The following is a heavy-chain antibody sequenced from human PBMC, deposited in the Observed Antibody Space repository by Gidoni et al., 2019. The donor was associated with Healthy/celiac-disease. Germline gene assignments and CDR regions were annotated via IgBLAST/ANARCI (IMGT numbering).Heavy chain of an antibody. CDR3: AKELCVFGRYYDSSGYYCPFDY. V-gene: IGHV3-23*01. J-gene: IGHJ4*02. CDR1: GFTFSSYA. CDR2: ISGSGGST. Sequence: EVQLLESGGGLVQPGWSLRLSCAASGFTFSSYAMSCVRQAPGKGLEWVSAISGSGGSTYYADSVKGRFTISRDNSKNTLYLQMNSLRAEDTAVYYCAKELCVFGRYYDSSGYYCPFDYWGQGTLVTVSS. D-gene: IGHD3-22*01.